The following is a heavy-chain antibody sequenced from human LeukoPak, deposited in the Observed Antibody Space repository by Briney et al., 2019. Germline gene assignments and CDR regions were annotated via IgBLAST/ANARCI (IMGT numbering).Heavy chain of an antibody. D-gene: IGHD3-22*01. CDR2: IWYDGNNK. V-gene: IGHV3-33*01. J-gene: IGHJ4*02. CDR1: GFTFSSQG. Sequence: GGSLRLSCAASGFTFSSQGMHWVRQAPGKGLEWVAVIWYDGNNKYYADSVKGRFTISRDHSKNTLYLQMNSLRAEDTAVYYCARGSVVVITGYYFDYWGQGALVTVSS. CDR3: ARGSVVVITGYYFDY.